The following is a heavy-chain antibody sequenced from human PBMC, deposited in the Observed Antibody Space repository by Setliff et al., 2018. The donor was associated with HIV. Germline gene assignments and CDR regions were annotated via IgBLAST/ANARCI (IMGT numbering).Heavy chain of an antibody. J-gene: IGHJ4*02. CDR2: INPNSGDT. V-gene: IGHV1-2*02. CDR3: ARGTVDDDYFEY. D-gene: IGHD4-17*01. Sequence: ASVKVSCKASGYTFIGYYVHWVRQAPGQGPEWMGWINPNSGDTNYAQKFQGRVSMTRDTSIFTAYMELSRLRSDDTAVYYCARGTVDDDYFEYWGQGTLVTVSS. CDR1: GYTFIGYY.